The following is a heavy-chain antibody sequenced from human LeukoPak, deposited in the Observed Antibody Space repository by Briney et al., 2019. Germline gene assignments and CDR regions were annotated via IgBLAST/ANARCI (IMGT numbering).Heavy chain of an antibody. CDR1: GFTFSNYA. CDR3: AKGVIPAVDY. Sequence: PGGSLRLSCAASGFTFSNYAMSWVRQAPGKGLEWVSGISGSGGSTYYADSVKGRFTISRDNSKNTLYLQMNSLRADDTAVYYCAKGVIPAVDYWGQGTLVTVSS. V-gene: IGHV3-23*01. D-gene: IGHD2-2*01. CDR2: ISGSGGST. J-gene: IGHJ4*02.